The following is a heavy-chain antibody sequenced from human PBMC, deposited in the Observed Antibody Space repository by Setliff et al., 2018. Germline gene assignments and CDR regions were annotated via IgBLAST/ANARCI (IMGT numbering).Heavy chain of an antibody. Sequence: GESLKISCTTSGFTFGDYTMTWVRQAPGKGLEWVGLIGSITYGGVAEYAASVKGRFTISRDDSKSIAYLRRNRLQIEDTAVYYCTRDFWPESSGFAFGQWGQGTLVTVSS. CDR3: TRDFWPESSGFAFGQ. CDR1: GFTFGDYT. D-gene: IGHD3-22*01. J-gene: IGHJ4*02. V-gene: IGHV3-49*04. CDR2: IGSITYGGVA.